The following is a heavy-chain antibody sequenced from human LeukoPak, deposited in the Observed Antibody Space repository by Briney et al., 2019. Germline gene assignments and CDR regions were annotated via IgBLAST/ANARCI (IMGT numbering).Heavy chain of an antibody. D-gene: IGHD3-10*01. CDR1: GYTFTGYY. V-gene: IGHV1-2*02. J-gene: IGHJ4*02. CDR2: INPNSGGT. CDR3: ARSDMEFVLIDY. Sequence: GASVKVSCKASGYTFTGYYIHWVRQAPGQGLEWMGWINPNSGGTNYAQKLQGRVTMTTDTSTSTAYMELRSLRSDDTAVYYCARSDMEFVLIDYWGQGTLVTVSS.